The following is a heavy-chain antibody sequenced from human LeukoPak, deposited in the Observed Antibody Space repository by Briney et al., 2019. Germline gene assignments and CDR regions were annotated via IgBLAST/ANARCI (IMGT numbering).Heavy chain of an antibody. J-gene: IGHJ5*02. CDR1: GGTFSSYA. CDR3: ATPAGGSGNYSNWFDP. D-gene: IGHD3-10*01. Sequence: SVKVSCKASGGTFSSYAISWVRQAPGQGLEWMGGSIPIFGTANYAQKFQGRVTITADESTSTAYIELSSLRSEDTAVYYCATPAGGSGNYSNWFDPWGQGTLVTVSS. CDR2: SIPIFGTA. V-gene: IGHV1-69*13.